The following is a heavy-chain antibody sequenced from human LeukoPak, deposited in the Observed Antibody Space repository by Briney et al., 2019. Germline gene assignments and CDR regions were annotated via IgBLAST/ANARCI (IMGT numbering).Heavy chain of an antibody. CDR1: GGSISSYY. D-gene: IGHD1-1*01. CDR2: IYYSGST. V-gene: IGHV4-59*01. CDR3: ASGAGRDYFDY. J-gene: IGHJ4*02. Sequence: SETLSLTCTVSGGSISSYYWSWIRQPPGKGLEWIGYIYYSGSTDYNPSLKRRVTISVDTSKNQFSLKLSSVTAADTAVYYCASGAGRDYFDYWGQGTLVTVSS.